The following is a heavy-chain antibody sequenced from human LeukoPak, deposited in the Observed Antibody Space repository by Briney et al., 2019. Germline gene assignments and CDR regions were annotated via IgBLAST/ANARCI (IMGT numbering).Heavy chain of an antibody. CDR2: ISGSGGST. J-gene: IGHJ4*02. V-gene: IGHV3-23*01. CDR3: AKDWFGELFVDY. Sequence: GGSLRLSCAASGFTFSSYAMSWVRQAPGKGLEWVSAISGSGGSTYYADSVKGRFTISRDNSKNTLYLQMNSLRAEDKAVYYCAKDWFGELFVDYWGQGTLVTVSS. D-gene: IGHD3-10*01. CDR1: GFTFSSYA.